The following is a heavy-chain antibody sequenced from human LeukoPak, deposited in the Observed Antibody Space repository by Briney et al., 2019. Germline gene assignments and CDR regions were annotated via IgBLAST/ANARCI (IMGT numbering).Heavy chain of an antibody. D-gene: IGHD4-17*01. CDR1: GGTFSSYA. J-gene: IGHJ4*02. CDR3: TTDFLSVWTTVTPHRGWSFDY. Sequence: GSSVKVSCKASGGTFSSYAISWVRQAPGQGLEWMGGIIPIFGTANYAQKFQGRVTITTDESTSTAYMELSSLRSEDTAVYYCTTDFLSVWTTVTPHRGWSFDYWGQGTLVTVSS. CDR2: IIPIFGTA. V-gene: IGHV1-69*05.